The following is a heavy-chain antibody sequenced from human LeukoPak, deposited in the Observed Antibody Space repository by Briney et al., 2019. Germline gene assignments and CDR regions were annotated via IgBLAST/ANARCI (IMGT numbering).Heavy chain of an antibody. D-gene: IGHD3-10*01. CDR1: GFTFSSYS. CDR2: ISSSSSYI. J-gene: IGHJ6*03. V-gene: IGHV3-21*01. Sequence: GGSLRLSCAASGFTFSSYSMNWVRQAPGKGLEWVSSISSSSSYIYYADSVKGRFTISRDNAKNSLYLQMNSLRAEDTAVYYCARRVGRWFGERAYYYHYMDVWGKGTTVTISS. CDR3: ARRVGRWFGERAYYYHYMDV.